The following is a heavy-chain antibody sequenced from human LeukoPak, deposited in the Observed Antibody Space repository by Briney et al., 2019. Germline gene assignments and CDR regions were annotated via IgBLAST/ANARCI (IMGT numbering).Heavy chain of an antibody. CDR1: GFTFSDYY. V-gene: IGHV3-11*01. CDR3: AGGYGSGSYSA. D-gene: IGHD3-10*01. J-gene: IGHJ5*02. Sequence: GGSLRLSCAASGFTFSDYYMSWIRQAPGKGLEWLSYITSSGTTVYYADSVQGRFTISSDDAKNSLYLQMNSLRAEDTAVYYCAGGYGSGSYSAWGQGIPVTVSS. CDR2: ITSSGTTV.